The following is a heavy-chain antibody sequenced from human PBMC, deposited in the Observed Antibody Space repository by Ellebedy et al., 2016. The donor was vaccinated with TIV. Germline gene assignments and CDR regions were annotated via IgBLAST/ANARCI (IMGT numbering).Heavy chain of an antibody. V-gene: IGHV3-21*04. D-gene: IGHD5/OR15-5a*01. CDR2: ISSSSSYI. CDR3: AKDNWSTGHSIDY. Sequence: GESLKISCAASGFTFSSYSMNWVRQAPGKGLEWVSSISSSSSYIYYADSVKGRFTISRDNAKNSLYLQMNSLRAEDTALYYCAKDNWSTGHSIDYWGQGTLVTVSS. CDR1: GFTFSSYS. J-gene: IGHJ4*02.